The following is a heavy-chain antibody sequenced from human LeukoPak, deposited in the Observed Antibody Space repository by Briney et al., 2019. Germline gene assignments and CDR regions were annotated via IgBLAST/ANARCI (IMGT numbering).Heavy chain of an antibody. J-gene: IGHJ3*02. CDR2: ISSSSSYT. Sequence: GGSLRLSCAASGFTFSSYEMNWVRQAPGKGLEWVSYISSSSSYTNYADSVKGRFTISRDNAKNSLYLQMNSLRAEDTAVYYCASPAGMLDCTNGVCTTGGEAFDIWGQGTMVTVSS. CDR1: GFTFSSYE. D-gene: IGHD2-8*01. CDR3: ASPAGMLDCTNGVCTTGGEAFDI. V-gene: IGHV3-21*05.